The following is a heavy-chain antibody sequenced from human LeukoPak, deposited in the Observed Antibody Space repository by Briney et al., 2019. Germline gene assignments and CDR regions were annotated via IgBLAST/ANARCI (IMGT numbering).Heavy chain of an antibody. CDR2: IWYDGSNK. CDR3: ARDCIAVAGTPGWYYYYGMDV. CDR1: GFTFSSYW. V-gene: IGHV3-33*08. Sequence: GGSLRLSCAASGFTFSSYWMSWVRQAPGKGLEWVAVIWYDGSNKYYADSVKGRFTISRDNSKNTLYLQMNSLRAEDTAVYYCARDCIAVAGTPGWYYYYGMDVWGQGTTVTVSS. D-gene: IGHD6-19*01. J-gene: IGHJ6*02.